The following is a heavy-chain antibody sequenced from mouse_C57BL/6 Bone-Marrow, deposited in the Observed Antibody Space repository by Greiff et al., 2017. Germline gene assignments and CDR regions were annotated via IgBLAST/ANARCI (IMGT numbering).Heavy chain of an antibody. D-gene: IGHD1-1*01. CDR2: ISSGGDYI. Sequence: EVQRVESGEGLVKPGGSLKLSCAASGFTFSSYAMSWVRQTPEKRLEWVAYISSGGDYIYYADTVKGRFTISRDNARNTLYLQMSSLKSEDTAMYYCTRVSYYYGSSAWFAYWGQGTLVTVSA. CDR1: GFTFSSYA. J-gene: IGHJ3*01. CDR3: TRVSYYYGSSAWFAY. V-gene: IGHV5-9-1*02.